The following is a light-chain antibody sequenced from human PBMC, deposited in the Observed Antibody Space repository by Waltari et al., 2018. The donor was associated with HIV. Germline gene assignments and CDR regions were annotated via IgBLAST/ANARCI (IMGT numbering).Light chain of an antibody. J-gene: IGLJ2*01. CDR2: ENN. CDR1: SSNIANNY. Sequence: QSVLTQPPAVSAAPGQTVTISCSGSSSNIANNYVSWYQQLPGTAPKLLIYENNRRSSGMPDLFSCSKSGTSATLAIAGLQTGDEADYYCGTWDTSLSAGVFGGGTKVTVL. CDR3: GTWDTSLSAGV. V-gene: IGLV1-51*01.